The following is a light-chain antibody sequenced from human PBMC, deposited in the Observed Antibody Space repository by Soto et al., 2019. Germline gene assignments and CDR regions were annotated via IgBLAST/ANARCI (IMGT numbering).Light chain of an antibody. J-gene: IGKJ4*01. CDR1: QNVLSNY. Sequence: EIVLTQSPGTLSLSPGERATLSCWASQNVLSNYLAWYQQRPGQAPRLLIYRASTRAPGIPARFSGSGSGTEFTLTISSLQSDDFATYYCQQYNSYSPLTFGGGTKVDIK. CDR3: QQYNSYSPLT. CDR2: RAS. V-gene: IGKV3-15*01.